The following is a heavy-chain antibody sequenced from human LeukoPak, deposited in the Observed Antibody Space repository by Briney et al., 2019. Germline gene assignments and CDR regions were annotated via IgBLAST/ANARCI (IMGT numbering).Heavy chain of an antibody. CDR2: INSDGSST. Sequence: GGSLRLSCAASGFTFSSYWMHWVRQAPGKGLVWVSRINSDGSSTSYADSVKGRFTISRDNAKNTLYLQMNSLRAEDTAVYYCARGGYSYGYGPFDYWGQGTLVTVSS. J-gene: IGHJ4*02. CDR3: ARGGYSYGYGPFDY. D-gene: IGHD5-18*01. CDR1: GFTFSSYW. V-gene: IGHV3-74*01.